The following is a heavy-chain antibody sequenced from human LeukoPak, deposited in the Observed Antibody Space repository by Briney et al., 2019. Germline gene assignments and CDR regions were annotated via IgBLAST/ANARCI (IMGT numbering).Heavy chain of an antibody. CDR1: GFTFSSYA. D-gene: IGHD6-19*01. V-gene: IGHV3-23*01. CDR3: AKDPEYSGGYLGDY. CDR2: ISGSGGST. J-gene: IGHJ4*02. Sequence: GGSLRLSCAASGFTFSSYAMSWVRQAPGKGLEWVSAISGSGGSTYYADSVKGRFTISRDNSKNTLYLQMNSLRAEDTAVYYCAKDPEYSGGYLGDYWGQGTLVTVSS.